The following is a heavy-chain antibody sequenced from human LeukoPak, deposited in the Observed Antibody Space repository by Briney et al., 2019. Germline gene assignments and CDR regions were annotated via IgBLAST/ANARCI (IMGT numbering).Heavy chain of an antibody. Sequence: SETLSLTCTVSGGSISSSSYYWGWIRQPPGKGLEWIGSIYYSGSTYYNPSLKSRVTISVDTSKNQISLKLSSVTAADTAVYYCARPSNYYDSSGYFPDAFDIWGQGTMVTVSS. D-gene: IGHD3-22*01. CDR2: IYYSGST. CDR3: ARPSNYYDSSGYFPDAFDI. CDR1: GGSISSSSYY. J-gene: IGHJ3*02. V-gene: IGHV4-39*01.